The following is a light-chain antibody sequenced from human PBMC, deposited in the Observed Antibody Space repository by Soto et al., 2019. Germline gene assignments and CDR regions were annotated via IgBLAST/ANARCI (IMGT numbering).Light chain of an antibody. Sequence: QSALTQPRSVSGSPGQSVTIFCTGTSSDVGGYDYVSWYQQHPGIAPKLIIYDVAKRPSGVPDRFSGSKSGNTASLTISCLQAEDEADYYCCSYAGSSTSDVVFGGGTKLTVL. CDR2: DVA. CDR3: CSYAGSSTSDVV. J-gene: IGLJ2*01. CDR1: SSDVGGYDY. V-gene: IGLV2-11*01.